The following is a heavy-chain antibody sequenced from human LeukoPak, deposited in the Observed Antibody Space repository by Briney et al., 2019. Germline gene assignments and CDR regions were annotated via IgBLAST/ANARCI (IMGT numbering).Heavy chain of an antibody. CDR1: GFTFSSYW. CDR2: ISGSGGST. D-gene: IGHD3-10*01. J-gene: IGHJ6*02. CDR3: AKGITVRGVKCYGMDV. V-gene: IGHV3-23*01. Sequence: GGSLRLSCAASGFTFSSYWMSWVRQAPGKGLEWVSAISGSGGSTYYADSVKGRFTISRDNSKNTLYLQMNSLRAEDTAVYYCAKGITVRGVKCYGMDVWGQGTTVTVSS.